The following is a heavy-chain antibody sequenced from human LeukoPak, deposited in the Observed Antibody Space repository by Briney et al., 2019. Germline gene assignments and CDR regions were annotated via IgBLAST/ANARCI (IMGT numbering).Heavy chain of an antibody. Sequence: ASVKVSCKASGYTFTSYDINWVRQATGQGLEWMGWMNPNSGNTGYAQKFQGRVTMTRNTSISTAYMELSSLRSEDTAVYYCARGHRELKSGPLGSYYYYMDVWGKGTTVTVSS. CDR3: ARGHRELKSGPLGSYYYYMDV. V-gene: IGHV1-8*01. CDR1: GYTFTSYD. CDR2: MNPNSGNT. J-gene: IGHJ6*03. D-gene: IGHD1-26*01.